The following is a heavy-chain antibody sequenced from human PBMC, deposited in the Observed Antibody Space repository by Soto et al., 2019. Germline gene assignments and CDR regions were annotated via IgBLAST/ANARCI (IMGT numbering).Heavy chain of an antibody. CDR2: IYYSGST. D-gene: IGHD1-7*01. CDR1: GGSISSSSYY. V-gene: IGHV4-39*01. Sequence: QLQLQESGPGLVKPSETLSLTCTVSGGSISSSSYYWGWILQPPGKGLEWIGSIYYSGSTYYNPSLKSRVTISVDTSKNQFSLKLSSVTAADTAVYYCAKTGTTGWYFDLWCRGTLVTVSS. J-gene: IGHJ2*01. CDR3: AKTGTTGWYFDL.